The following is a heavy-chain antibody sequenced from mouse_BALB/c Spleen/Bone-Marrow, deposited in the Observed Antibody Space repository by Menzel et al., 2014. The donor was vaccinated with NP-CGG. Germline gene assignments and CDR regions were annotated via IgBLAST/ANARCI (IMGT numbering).Heavy chain of an antibody. CDR1: GFSLTGYG. CDR3: ARDSFLITRALDY. J-gene: IGHJ4*01. Sequence: QVQLQQSGPGLVAPSQSLSITCTVSGFSLTGYGVSWVRQPPGKGLGWLGMIWGDGSTEYNSALKSRLSINKDNSKSQVFLKMNSLQTDDTARYYCARDSFLITRALDYWGQGTSVTVSS. V-gene: IGHV2-6-7*01. D-gene: IGHD2-4*01. CDR2: IWGDGST.